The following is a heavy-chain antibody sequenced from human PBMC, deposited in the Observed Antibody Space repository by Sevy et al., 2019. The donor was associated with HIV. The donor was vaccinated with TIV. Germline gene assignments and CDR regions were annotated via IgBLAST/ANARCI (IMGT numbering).Heavy chain of an antibody. D-gene: IGHD1-1*01. CDR3: ARAVRNPHEGTFDY. V-gene: IGHV4-31*03. J-gene: IGHJ4*02. CDR1: GGSISSGGYY. Sequence: SETLSLTCTVSGGSISSGGYYWSWIRQHPGKGLEWIGYIYYSGSTYYNPSLKSRVTISVDTSKNQFSLKLSSVTAADTAVYYCARAVRNPHEGTFDYWGQGTQVTVSS. CDR2: IYYSGST.